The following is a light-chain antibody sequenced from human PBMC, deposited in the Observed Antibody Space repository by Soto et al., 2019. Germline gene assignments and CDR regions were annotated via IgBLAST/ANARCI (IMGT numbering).Light chain of an antibody. CDR3: QQYRNWPRT. J-gene: IGKJ1*01. V-gene: IGKV3-15*01. CDR1: QRVSTN. Sequence: EIAMTQFPATLSVSPGERATLSCRASQRVSTNLAWYQQKHGQAPSLLIYGASTRATGIPARFSGSGSGTELTITINNLQSEDFEVYYCQQYRNWPRTFGQGTKVDI. CDR2: GAS.